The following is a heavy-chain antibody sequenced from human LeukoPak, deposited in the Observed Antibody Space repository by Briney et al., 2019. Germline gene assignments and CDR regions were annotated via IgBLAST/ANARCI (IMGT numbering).Heavy chain of an antibody. D-gene: IGHD3-3*01. CDR2: INTDGSST. V-gene: IGHV3-74*01. Sequence: GGSLRLSCAASGFTFSSYWMHWVRQAPGKGLVWVSRINTDGSSTSYADSVKGRFTISRDNAKNTLYLQMNSLRAEDTAVYYCARPREEEWLLYFDYWGQGTLVTVSS. CDR1: GFTFSSYW. CDR3: ARPREEEWLLYFDY. J-gene: IGHJ4*02.